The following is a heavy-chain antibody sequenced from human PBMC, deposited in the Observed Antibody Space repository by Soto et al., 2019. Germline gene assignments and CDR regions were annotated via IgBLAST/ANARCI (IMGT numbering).Heavy chain of an antibody. J-gene: IGHJ4*02. V-gene: IGHV1-69*02. CDR3: AMEYCSSTGWYRDY. Sequence: QVQLVQSGAEVKKPGSSVKVSCKASGGTFSSYTISWVRQAPGQGLEWMGRIIPILGIANYAQKFQGRGTSTADKATSTAYMELSSWGSEDTAVYYWAMEYCSSTGWYRDYWGQGTLVTVSS. CDR1: GGTFSSYT. CDR2: IIPILGIA. D-gene: IGHD2-2*02.